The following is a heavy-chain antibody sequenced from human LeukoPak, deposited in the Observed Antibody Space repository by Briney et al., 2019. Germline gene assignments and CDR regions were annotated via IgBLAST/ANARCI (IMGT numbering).Heavy chain of an antibody. Sequence: PSETLSLTCSVSGYSISSGFYWGWIRQPPGKGLEWIGNIYHSGSTYYDPSLKSRVTISVDTSKNQFSLKLSSVTAADTAMYYCARTTEEYYGSGKFRKYYSYYYYMDVWGKGTTVTVSS. CDR2: IYHSGST. J-gene: IGHJ6*03. CDR3: ARTTEEYYGSGKFRKYYSYYYYMDV. D-gene: IGHD3-10*01. CDR1: GYSISSGFY. V-gene: IGHV4-38-2*02.